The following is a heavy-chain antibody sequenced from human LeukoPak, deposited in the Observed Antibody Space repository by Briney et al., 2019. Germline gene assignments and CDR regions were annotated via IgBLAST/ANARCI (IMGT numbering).Heavy chain of an antibody. Sequence: PSETLSLTCAVYGGSFSGYYWSWIRQPPGKGLEWIGEINHSGSTNYNPSLKSRVTISVDTSKNQFSLKLSSVTAADTAVYYCARVPPRYCSSTSCYTGDYWGQGTLVTVSS. V-gene: IGHV4-34*01. J-gene: IGHJ4*02. D-gene: IGHD2-2*02. CDR1: GGSFSGYY. CDR3: ARVPPRYCSSTSCYTGDY. CDR2: INHSGST.